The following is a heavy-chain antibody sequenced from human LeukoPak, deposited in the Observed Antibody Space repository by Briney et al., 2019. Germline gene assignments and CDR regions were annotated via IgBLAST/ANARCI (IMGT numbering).Heavy chain of an antibody. D-gene: IGHD3-22*01. CDR3: ARHVVAVGFDY. CDR1: GFIFSSYW. J-gene: IGHJ4*02. V-gene: IGHV3-7*01. CDR2: IKQDGSEK. Sequence: PGGSLRLSCAASGFIFSSYWMSWVRQAPGKGPEWVANIKQDGSEKYYVDSVKGRFTISRDNAKNSLYLQMNSLRAEDTAVYYCARHVVAVGFDYWGQGTLVTVSS.